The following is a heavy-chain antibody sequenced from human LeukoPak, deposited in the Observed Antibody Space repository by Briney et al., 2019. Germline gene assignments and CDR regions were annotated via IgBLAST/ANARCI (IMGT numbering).Heavy chain of an antibody. CDR2: INPNTGGT. D-gene: IGHD2/OR15-2a*01. CDR1: GYTFTDYY. V-gene: IGHV1-2*02. CDR3: ARGASVSVLYYFYYYMDV. J-gene: IGHJ6*03. Sequence: GASVKVSCKASGYTFTDYYIHWVRQAPGQRLEWMGWINPNTGGTNYAQKFQGRVTMTRDTSISTAYMELSRLRSDDTAVFYCARGASVSVLYYFYYYMDVWGKGTTVTISS.